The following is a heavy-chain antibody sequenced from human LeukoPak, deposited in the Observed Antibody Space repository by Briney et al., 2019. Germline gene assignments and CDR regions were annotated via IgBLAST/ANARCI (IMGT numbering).Heavy chain of an antibody. D-gene: IGHD1-1*01. CDR2: INPNSGGT. V-gene: IGHV1-2*06. CDR1: GYTFTSYY. J-gene: IGHJ3*02. Sequence: GASVKVSCKASGYTFTSYYMHWVRQAPGQGLEWMGRINPNSGGTNYAQKFQGRVTMTRDTSISTAYMELSRLRSDDTAVYYCARTWGNWNGFAFDIWGQGTMVTVSS. CDR3: ARTWGNWNGFAFDI.